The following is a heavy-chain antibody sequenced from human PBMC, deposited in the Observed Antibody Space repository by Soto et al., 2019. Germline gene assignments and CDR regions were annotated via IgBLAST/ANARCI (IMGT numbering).Heavy chain of an antibody. J-gene: IGHJ5*01. CDR2: ISDDGSRT. D-gene: IGHD3-16*01. CDR3: VKGGWLDF. CDR1: GFSFSTFE. Sequence: EVQLLESGGGLVQPGGSLRLSCAASGFSFSTFEMSWVRQAPGRGLEWVSFISDDGSRTYYADAVKGRFTISRDNSKHTLYLQMNSLTAVDTAVYACVKGGWLDFWGQGTRVTVSS. V-gene: IGHV3-23*01.